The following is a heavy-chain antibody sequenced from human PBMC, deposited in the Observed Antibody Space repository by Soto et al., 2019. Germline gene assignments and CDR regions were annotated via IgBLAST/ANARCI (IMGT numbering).Heavy chain of an antibody. D-gene: IGHD3-3*01. CDR3: ARARFDSWSHIYYGLDV. CDR1: GGSFSAYS. CDR2: ITHGGST. J-gene: IGHJ6*02. Sequence: SETLSLTCVVYGGSFSAYSWTWLRQSPGKGLEWIGEITHGGSTDYNPALKSRLVMSVDTSKNQFSLRVTSVTAADAAVYFCARARFDSWSHIYYGLDVWGQGTTVTVSS. V-gene: IGHV4-34*01.